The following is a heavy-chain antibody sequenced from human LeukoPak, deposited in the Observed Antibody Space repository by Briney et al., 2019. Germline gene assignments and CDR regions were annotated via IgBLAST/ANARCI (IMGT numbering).Heavy chain of an antibody. CDR2: ISGSSSNK. CDR1: GFXFSSNS. D-gene: IGHD6-19*01. Sequence: PGGSLRLSCAASGFXFSSNSINWVRQAPGKGLERVASISGSSSNKYYADSVQGRFTISRDNAKNSLYLQMGSLRAEDTAVYYCARPPSTSAWSNSVDDWGQGTLVTVSS. CDR3: ARPPSTSAWSNSVDD. V-gene: IGHV3-21*01. J-gene: IGHJ4*02.